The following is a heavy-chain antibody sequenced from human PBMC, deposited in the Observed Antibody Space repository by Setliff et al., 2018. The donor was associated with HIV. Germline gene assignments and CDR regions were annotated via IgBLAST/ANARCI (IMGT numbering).Heavy chain of an antibody. J-gene: IGHJ4*02. V-gene: IGHV3-30*02. Sequence: GGTLRLSCAASGFTFRNYGIHWVRQAPGKGLEWVAFIRYDGSNIYYADSVRGRFAISRDNFKNTVYLQVHSLRIEDTAVYYCARDLASPDYSSGCPGYWGQGTLVTVSS. CDR1: GFTFRNYG. D-gene: IGHD6-19*01. CDR2: IRYDGSNI. CDR3: ARDLASPDYSSGCPGY.